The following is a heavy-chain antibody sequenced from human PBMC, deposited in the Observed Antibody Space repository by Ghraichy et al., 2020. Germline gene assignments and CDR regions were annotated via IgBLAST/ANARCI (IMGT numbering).Heavy chain of an antibody. CDR1: GFTFSVNA. CDR2: ISYDGSNK. Sequence: GGSLRLSCAASGFTFSVNAMHWVRQAPGTELEWVALISYDGSNKYFADSVRGRFTISRDNSKNTLDLQMNSLRPEDTAVYYCAKGHGDYGAWGAFDIWGQGTMVTVSS. D-gene: IGHD4-17*01. J-gene: IGHJ3*02. V-gene: IGHV3-30*18. CDR3: AKGHGDYGAWGAFDI.